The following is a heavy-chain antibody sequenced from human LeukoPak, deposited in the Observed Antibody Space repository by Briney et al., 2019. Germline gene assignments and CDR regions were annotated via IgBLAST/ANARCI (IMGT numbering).Heavy chain of an antibody. CDR1: GYTFTNYA. Sequence: ASVKVSCKAPGYTFTNYAIHWVRQAPGQRLEWMGWINGGNGNTKYSQKFQGRVTITRDTSASTAYMELSSLRSEDTAVYYCARMGGYNYAIPFDFWGQGTLVTVSS. J-gene: IGHJ4*02. V-gene: IGHV1-3*01. D-gene: IGHD5-18*01. CDR3: ARMGGYNYAIPFDF. CDR2: INGGNGNT.